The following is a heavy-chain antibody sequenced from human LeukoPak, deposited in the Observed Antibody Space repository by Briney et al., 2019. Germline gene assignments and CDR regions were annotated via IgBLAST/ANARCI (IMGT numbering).Heavy chain of an antibody. J-gene: IGHJ4*02. Sequence: GGSLKLSCAASGFTFSRYAMSWVRQAPGKGLEWVSATSGSGGGTYYADSAKGRFTISRDNFKNTLYLQMDSLRAEDTALYYCAKRDYNHCQQGLFDYWGQGALVIVSS. CDR1: GFTFSRYA. CDR3: AKRDYNHCQQGLFDY. V-gene: IGHV3-23*01. D-gene: IGHD4-11*01. CDR2: TSGSGGGT.